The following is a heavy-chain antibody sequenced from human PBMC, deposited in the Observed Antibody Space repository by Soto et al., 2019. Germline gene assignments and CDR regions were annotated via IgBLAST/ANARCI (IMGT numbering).Heavy chain of an antibody. V-gene: IGHV3-21*06. Sequence: GGSLRLSCAASGFTFTRYSMNWVRQAPGKGLEWVSSISSTTNYIYYGDSMKGRFTISRDNAKNSLYLEMNSLRAEDTAVYYCARESEDLTSNFDYWGQGTLVTFSS. J-gene: IGHJ4*02. CDR2: ISSTTNYI. CDR3: ARESEDLTSNFDY. CDR1: GFTFTRYS.